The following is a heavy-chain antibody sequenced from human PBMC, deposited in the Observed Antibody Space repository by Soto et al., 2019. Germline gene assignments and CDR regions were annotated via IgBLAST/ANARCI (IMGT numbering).Heavy chain of an antibody. D-gene: IGHD6-6*01. J-gene: IGHJ6*02. CDR3: GRDLASPYSSSSLSYYYGMDV. CDR1: GGSISSYY. CDR2: IYYSGST. V-gene: IGHV4-59*01. Sequence: SETLSLTCTVSGGSISSYYWSWIRQPPGKGLEWIGYIYYSGSTNYNPSLKSRVTISVDTSKNQFSLKLSSVTAADTAVYYCGRDLASPYSSSSLSYYYGMDVWGQGTTVTVSS.